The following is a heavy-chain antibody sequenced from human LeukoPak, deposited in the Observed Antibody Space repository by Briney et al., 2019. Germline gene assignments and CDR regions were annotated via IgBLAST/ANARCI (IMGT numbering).Heavy chain of an antibody. J-gene: IGHJ5*02. V-gene: IGHV4-39*01. Sequence: SETLSLTCTVSGGSISSSSYYWGWIRQPPGKGLEWIGSIYYSGSTYYNPSLKSRVTVSVDTSKNQFSLKLGSVTAADTAAYYCASSTMVRGVFDRHGWFDPWGQGTLVTVSS. CDR1: GGSISSSSYY. CDR2: IYYSGST. CDR3: ASSTMVRGVFDRHGWFDP. D-gene: IGHD3-10*01.